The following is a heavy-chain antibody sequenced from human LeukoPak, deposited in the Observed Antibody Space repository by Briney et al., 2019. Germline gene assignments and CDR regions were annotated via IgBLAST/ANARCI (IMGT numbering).Heavy chain of an antibody. D-gene: IGHD3-9*01. V-gene: IGHV4-34*01. CDR2: INHSGST. J-gene: IGHJ6*03. Sequence: SETLSLTCAVCGGSFSGYYWSWIRQPPGKGLEWIGEINHSGSTNYNPSLKSRVTISVDTSKNQFSLKLSSVTAADTAVYYCARRLRYFDWHMDVWGKGTTVTVSS. CDR3: ARRLRYFDWHMDV. CDR1: GGSFSGYY.